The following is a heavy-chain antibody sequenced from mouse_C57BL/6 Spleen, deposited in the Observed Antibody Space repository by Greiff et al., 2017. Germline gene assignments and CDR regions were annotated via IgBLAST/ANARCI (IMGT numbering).Heavy chain of an antibody. CDR3: ARTGYYYAYFDV. V-gene: IGHV1-64*01. CDR2: IHPNSGST. Sequence: VQLQQPGAELVKPGASVKLSCKASGYTFTSYWMHWVKQRPGQGLEWIGMIHPNSGSTNYNEKFKSKATLTVDKSSSTAYMQLSSLTSEDSAVYYCARTGYYYAYFDVWGTGTTVTVSS. CDR1: GYTFTSYW. J-gene: IGHJ1*03. D-gene: IGHD1-1*01.